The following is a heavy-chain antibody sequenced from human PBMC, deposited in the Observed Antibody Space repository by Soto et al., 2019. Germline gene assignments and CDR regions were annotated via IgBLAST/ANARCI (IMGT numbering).Heavy chain of an antibody. V-gene: IGHV3-64*01. CDR1: GFTFSNYG. CDR3: AGDAFDT. J-gene: IGHJ3*02. Sequence: GGSLRLSCAASGFTFSNYGIRWVRQAPGKGLEYVSAISSNGGSTYYAKSVKGRFTISRDNAKNTVFLQMGSLRAEDMGVYYCAGDAFDTWGQGTMVTVSS. CDR2: ISSNGGST.